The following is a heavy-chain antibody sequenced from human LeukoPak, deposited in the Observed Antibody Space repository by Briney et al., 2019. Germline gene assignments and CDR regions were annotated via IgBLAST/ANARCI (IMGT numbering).Heavy chain of an antibody. CDR2: ISDSGGNT. V-gene: IGHV3-23*01. CDR3: ANFERTVAGPYNWFDP. J-gene: IGHJ5*02. Sequence: GGSLRLSCAASGFTFSRYAMSWVRQAPGEGLEWVSAISDSGGNTYYADSVKGRFTISRDNSKNTLYPQMNSLRAEDTAVYYCANFERTVAGPYNWFDPWGQGTLVTVSS. CDR1: GFTFSRYA. D-gene: IGHD6-19*01.